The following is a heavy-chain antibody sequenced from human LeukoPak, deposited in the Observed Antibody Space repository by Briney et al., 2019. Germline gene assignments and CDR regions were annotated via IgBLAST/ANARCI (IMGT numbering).Heavy chain of an antibody. CDR2: INPSGGST. CDR1: GYTFTSYY. Sequence: ASVKVSCKASGYTFTSYYMHWVRQAPGQGLEWMGIINPSGGSTSYAQKFQGRVTMTRDASTSTVYMELSSLRSEDTAVYYCAKDLRWGIAAAGRTFDYWGQGTLVTVSS. D-gene: IGHD6-13*01. V-gene: IGHV1-46*01. J-gene: IGHJ4*02. CDR3: AKDLRWGIAAAGRTFDY.